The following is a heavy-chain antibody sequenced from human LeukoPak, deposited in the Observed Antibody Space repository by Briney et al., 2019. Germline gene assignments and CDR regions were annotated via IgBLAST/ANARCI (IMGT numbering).Heavy chain of an antibody. D-gene: IGHD1-26*01. CDR2: IYFSGST. Sequence: SVTLSLNCTVSGVSSSSFYWSWIQQPAGKELKWIGRIYFSGSTNYSPSLKSRVTMSVDMSKNQFFLRLSSVTAADTDVYYCATYSGSYNWFDPWGQGTLVTVSS. V-gene: IGHV4-4*07. CDR1: GVSSSSFY. J-gene: IGHJ5*02. CDR3: ATYSGSYNWFDP.